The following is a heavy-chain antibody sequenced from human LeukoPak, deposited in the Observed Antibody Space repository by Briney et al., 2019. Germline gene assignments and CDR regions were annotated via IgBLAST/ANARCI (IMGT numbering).Heavy chain of an antibody. Sequence: GGSLRLSCAASGFTFSSYAMSWVRQAPGKGLEWVSTISGSGGSTYYADSVKGRFTISRDNSKNTLYLQMNSLRAEDTAVYYWGKGAVVDMGPDYGGQGTLVTVS. CDR3: GKGAVVDMGPDY. V-gene: IGHV3-23*01. J-gene: IGHJ4*02. CDR2: ISGSGGST. CDR1: GFTFSSYA. D-gene: IGHD4-23*01.